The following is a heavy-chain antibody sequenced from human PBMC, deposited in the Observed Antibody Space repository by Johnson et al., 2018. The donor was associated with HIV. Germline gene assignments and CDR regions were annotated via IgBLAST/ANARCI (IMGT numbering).Heavy chain of an antibody. CDR2: VYSGGNT. V-gene: IGHV3-66*01. CDR3: ARGTGTDDAFDI. D-gene: IGHD1-1*01. J-gene: IGHJ3*02. Sequence: EMQLVESGGGLVQPGGSLRLSCAASGFTVSSNYMSWVRQAPGKGLEWVSIVYSGGNTYYTDSVKGRFTISGDNSKNTLYLQMNSLRAEDTAVYYCARGTGTDDAFDIWGQGTMVTVSS. CDR1: GFTVSSNY.